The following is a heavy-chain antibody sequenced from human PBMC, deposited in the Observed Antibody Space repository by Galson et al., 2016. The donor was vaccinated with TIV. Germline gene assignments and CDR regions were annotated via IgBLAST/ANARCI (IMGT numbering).Heavy chain of an antibody. J-gene: IGHJ3*01. CDR2: ISDSGRS. CDR1: SDSIFNFY. Sequence: SETLSLTCTISSDSIFNFYVSWIRQPPGKGLEWIAYISDSGRSNKSPSLESRVTISVDTSKKQISLKLKSVTAADTAVYSCARDLGLGVFDVWGQGTMVSVSS. CDR3: ARDLGLGVFDV. V-gene: IGHV4-59*01. D-gene: IGHD7-27*01.